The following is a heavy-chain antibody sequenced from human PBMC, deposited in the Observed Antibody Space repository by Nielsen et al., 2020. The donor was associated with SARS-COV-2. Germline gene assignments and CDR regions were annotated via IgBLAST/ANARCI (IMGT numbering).Heavy chain of an antibody. D-gene: IGHD6-19*01. J-gene: IGHJ3*02. CDR1: GYTFTSYA. CDR2: INTNTGNP. V-gene: IGHV7-4-1*01. CDR3: AGGQWRDLGAFDI. Sequence: ASVKVSCKASGYTFTSYAMNWVRQAPGQGLGWMGWINTNTGNPTYAQGFTGRFVFSLDTSVSTAYLQICSLKAEDTAVYYCAGGQWRDLGAFDIWGQGTMVTVSS.